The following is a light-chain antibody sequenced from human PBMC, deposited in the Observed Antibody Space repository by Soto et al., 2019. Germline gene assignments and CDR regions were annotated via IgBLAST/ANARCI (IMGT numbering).Light chain of an antibody. V-gene: IGLV2-14*01. CDR1: ISDVGAYIY. Sequence: QPALTQPASLSGCPGQSITISCTGTISDVGAYIYVSWYQHHPGKAPKVMIYEVTNRPSGVSDRFSGSKSGNTASLTISGLQAEDEADYYCCSYTSSRTYVFGTGTKVTVL. CDR3: CSYTSSRTYV. CDR2: EVT. J-gene: IGLJ1*01.